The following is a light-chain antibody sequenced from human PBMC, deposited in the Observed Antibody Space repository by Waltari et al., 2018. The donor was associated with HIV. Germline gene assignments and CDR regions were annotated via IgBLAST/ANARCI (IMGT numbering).Light chain of an antibody. CDR2: GKN. V-gene: IGLV1-44*01. CDR3: ASWDDSLNGPV. J-gene: IGLJ2*01. Sequence: QSVLTQPPSTSGTPGQRVTISCSGSSPNIGSNTVSWFRQLPGKAPKVLIYGKNQRPSGVPDRFSGSKSGTSASLAIGGLQSEDEADYYCASWDDSLNGPVFGGGTTLTVL. CDR1: SPNIGSNT.